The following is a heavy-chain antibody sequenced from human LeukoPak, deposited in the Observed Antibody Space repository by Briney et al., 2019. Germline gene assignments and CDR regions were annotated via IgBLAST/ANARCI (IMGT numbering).Heavy chain of an antibody. CDR2: IIGVGRGAT. J-gene: IGHJ4*02. Sequence: GGSLRLSCTASGFTFDTYDMSWVRQAPGKGLEWVATIIGVGRGATYYADSVKGRFTISRDNSKNTLYLQMNSLRAEDTAVYYCAKESEAQGDYEFDYFDYWGQGTLVTVSS. CDR1: GFTFDTYD. V-gene: IGHV3-23*01. D-gene: IGHD4-17*01. CDR3: AKESEAQGDYEFDYFDY.